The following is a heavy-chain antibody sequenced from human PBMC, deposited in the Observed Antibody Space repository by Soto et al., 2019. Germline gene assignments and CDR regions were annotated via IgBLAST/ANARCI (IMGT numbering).Heavy chain of an antibody. CDR1: GFTFSSFA. CDR3: ARHITNEDY. Sequence: GGSLRLSCAASGFTFSSFAMTWVRRAPGKGLQWVSTISGGGHTTYYADSVKGRFTISRDNSKNMLYLQMNSLRAEDTAVYFCARHITNEDYWGLGTLVTVSS. CDR2: ISGGGHTT. D-gene: IGHD1-1*01. V-gene: IGHV3-23*01. J-gene: IGHJ4*02.